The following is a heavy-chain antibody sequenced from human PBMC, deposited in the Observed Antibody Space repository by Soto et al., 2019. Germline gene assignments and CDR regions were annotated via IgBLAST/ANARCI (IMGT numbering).Heavy chain of an antibody. J-gene: IGHJ4*02. Sequence: EVQLLESGGGLVQPGGSLRLSCAASGFIFSNYGMNWVRLAPGEGLEWVSTITTTGGSTFYADSVRGRFTISRDNSKNTLDLQMNSLRVDDTAIYYCVRSWADWGRGVVVTVSS. CDR3: VRSWAD. CDR2: ITTTGGST. D-gene: IGHD6-13*01. V-gene: IGHV3-23*01. CDR1: GFIFSNYG.